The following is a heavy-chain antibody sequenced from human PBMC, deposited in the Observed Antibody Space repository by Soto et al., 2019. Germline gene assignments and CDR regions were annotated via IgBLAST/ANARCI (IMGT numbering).Heavy chain of an antibody. D-gene: IGHD5-18*01. J-gene: IGHJ4*02. CDR3: ASKSRSPMVRTIIY. V-gene: IGHV1-69*13. CDR2: IIPIFGTA. Sequence: ASVKVSCKASGGTFSSYAISWVRQAPGQGLEWMGGIIPIFGTANYAQKFQGRVTITADESTSTAYMELSSLRSEDTAVYYCASKSRSPMVRTIIYCGQATLVTLSS. CDR1: GGTFSSYA.